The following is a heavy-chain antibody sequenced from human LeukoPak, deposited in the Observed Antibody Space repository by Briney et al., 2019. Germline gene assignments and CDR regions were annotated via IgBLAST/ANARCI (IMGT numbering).Heavy chain of an antibody. D-gene: IGHD3-10*01. CDR1: GGPINSRIYY. V-gene: IGHV4-31*03. CDR2: VYYSGST. CDR3: ARGDYYGSGNIRGGRYYYYMDV. Sequence: PSETLSLTCTVSGGPINSRIYYWSWIRQHPGKGLEWIGYVYYSGSTYYNPSLKSRVTISVDTSKNQFSLKLGYVTAADTAVYYCARGDYYGSGNIRGGRYYYYMDVWGKGTTVTVSS. J-gene: IGHJ6*03.